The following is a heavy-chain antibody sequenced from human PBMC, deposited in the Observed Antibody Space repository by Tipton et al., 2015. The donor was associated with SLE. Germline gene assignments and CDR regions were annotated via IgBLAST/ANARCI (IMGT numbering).Heavy chain of an antibody. J-gene: IGHJ4*02. V-gene: IGHV4-59*08. Sequence: LRLSCSVSGGSISNYYWSWIRQPPGKELDWIGYIYYRGTTDSNPYFKSRVTLSIDTSKNQFSLKLGSVTAADTAVYYCARHNRFCTKTSCSYYFDSWGQGALVTVSS. CDR1: GGSISNYY. D-gene: IGHD2-8*01. CDR3: ARHNRFCTKTSCSYYFDS. CDR2: IYYRGTT.